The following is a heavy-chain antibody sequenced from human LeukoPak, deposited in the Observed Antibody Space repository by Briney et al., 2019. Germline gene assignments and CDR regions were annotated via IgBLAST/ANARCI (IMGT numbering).Heavy chain of an antibody. CDR2: INHSGST. D-gene: IGHD2-15*01. CDR1: GGSFSGYY. Sequence: SETLSLTCAVYGGSFSGYYWSWIRQPPGKGLEWIGEINHSGSTNYNPSLKSRVTISVDTSKNQFSLKLSSVTAADTAVYYCARKRGYCSGGSCGAAYYFDYWGQGTLVTVSS. V-gene: IGHV4-34*01. J-gene: IGHJ4*02. CDR3: ARKRGYCSGGSCGAAYYFDY.